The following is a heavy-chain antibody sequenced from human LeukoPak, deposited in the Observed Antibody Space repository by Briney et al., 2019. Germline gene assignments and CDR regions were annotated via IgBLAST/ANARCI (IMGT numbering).Heavy chain of an antibody. J-gene: IGHJ4*02. CDR2: INSDGSST. D-gene: IGHD3-10*01. V-gene: IGHV3-74*01. Sequence: GGSLRLSCAASGFTFSRYWMHWVRQAPGKGLVWVSRINSDGSSTNYADSVKGRFTISRDNAKNTVYLQMHSLRDEDTAIYYCAKGSAGSYYPYYFDNWGQGTLVTVSS. CDR3: AKGSAGSYYPYYFDN. CDR1: GFTFSRYW.